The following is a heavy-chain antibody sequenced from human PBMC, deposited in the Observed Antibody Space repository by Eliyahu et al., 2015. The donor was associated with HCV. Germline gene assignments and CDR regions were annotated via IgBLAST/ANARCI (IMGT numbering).Heavy chain of an antibody. D-gene: IGHD7-27*01. CDR1: GHSISSDYY. V-gene: IGHV4-38-2*02. CDR2: INHSGTT. CDR3: ARDIPWGYFDL. J-gene: IGHJ2*01. Sequence: QVQLQESGPGLVKPSETLSLTCTVSGHSISSDYYWAWVRQPPGKGLEWIGSINHSGTTYYHPSLKSRVTISVDTSHNRFSLNLNSVTAADTAVYYCARDIPWGYFDLWGRGTLVTASS.